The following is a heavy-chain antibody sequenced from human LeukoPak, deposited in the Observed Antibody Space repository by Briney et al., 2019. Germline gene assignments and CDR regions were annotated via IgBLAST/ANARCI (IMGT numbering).Heavy chain of an antibody. Sequence: SVKVSCKASGGTFSSYAISWVRQAPGQGLEWMGGIIPIFGTANYAQKFQGRVTITADESTSTAYMELSSLRSEEKAVYYCARDQKEGYCSVGSGYGFDPWGQGTLVTVSS. V-gene: IGHV1-69*13. CDR1: GGTFSSYA. CDR2: IIPIFGTA. CDR3: ARDQKEGYCSVGSGYGFDP. J-gene: IGHJ5*02. D-gene: IGHD2-15*01.